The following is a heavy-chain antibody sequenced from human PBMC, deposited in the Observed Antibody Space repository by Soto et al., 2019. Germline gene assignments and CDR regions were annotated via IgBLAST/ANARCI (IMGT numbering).Heavy chain of an antibody. CDR2: INPNSGGT. V-gene: IGHV1-2*04. D-gene: IGHD3-16*01. J-gene: IGHJ6*02. CDR1: GYTFTGYY. CDR3: ARDLAGGAYYYYGMDV. Sequence: ASVKVSCKASGYTFTGYYMHWVRQAPGQGLEWMGWINPNSGGTNYAQKFQGWVTMTRDTSISTAYMELSRLRSDDTAVYYCARDLAGGAYYYYGMDVWGQGTTVTVSS.